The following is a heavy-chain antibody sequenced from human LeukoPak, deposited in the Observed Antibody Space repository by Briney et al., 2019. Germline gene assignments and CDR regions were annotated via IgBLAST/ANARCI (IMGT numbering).Heavy chain of an antibody. CDR2: ISSSSSYT. J-gene: IGHJ4*02. V-gene: IGHV3-11*06. CDR1: GFTFSDYY. Sequence: GGSLRLSCAASGFTFSDYYMSWLRQAPGKGLEWVSYISSSSSYTNYADSVKGRFTISRDNAKNSLYLQMNSLRAEDTAVYYCASRSKGTLTFDYWGQGTLVTVSS. D-gene: IGHD3-10*01. CDR3: ASRSKGTLTFDY.